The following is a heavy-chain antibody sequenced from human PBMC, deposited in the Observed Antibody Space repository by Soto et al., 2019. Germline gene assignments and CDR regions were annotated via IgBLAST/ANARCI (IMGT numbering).Heavy chain of an antibody. CDR1: GFTFSSYG. V-gene: IGHV3-33*01. Sequence: QVQLVESGGGVVQPGRSLRLSCAASGFTFSSYGMHWVRQAPGKGLEWVAVIWYDGSNKYYADSVKGRFTISRDNSKNPLDLQMNSLRAEDTAVYYCARDRYYYDSSGYSLMDVWGQGTTVTVSS. D-gene: IGHD3-22*01. J-gene: IGHJ6*02. CDR2: IWYDGSNK. CDR3: ARDRYYYDSSGYSLMDV.